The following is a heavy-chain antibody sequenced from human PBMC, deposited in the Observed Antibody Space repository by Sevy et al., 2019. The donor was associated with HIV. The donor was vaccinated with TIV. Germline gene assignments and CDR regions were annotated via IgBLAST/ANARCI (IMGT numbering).Heavy chain of an antibody. CDR1: GFTFSKYS. V-gene: IGHV3-23*01. CDR3: AREGCTKPHDY. J-gene: IGHJ4*02. CDR2: LSFGCGEI. D-gene: IGHD2-8*01. Sequence: RGSLRLSCAASGFTFSKYSMSWVRQPPGKGLEWVSTLSFGCGEINHADSVKGRFTISRDNSKNSLYLQMNNLRAEDTAVYYCAREGCTKPHDYWGQGTLVLVSS.